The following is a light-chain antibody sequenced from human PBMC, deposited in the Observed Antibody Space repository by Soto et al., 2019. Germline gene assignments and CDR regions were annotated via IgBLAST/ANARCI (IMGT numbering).Light chain of an antibody. Sequence: EIVLTQSPGTLSLSQGESATLSCRASQSVSSTYLAWYQQKPGQAPRLLIYGASNRATGIPDRFSGSGSGTDFTLTISRLEPEDFAVYYCQQYGGSPGYTFGQGNKLEIK. CDR3: QQYGGSPGYT. J-gene: IGKJ2*01. V-gene: IGKV3-20*01. CDR1: QSVSSTY. CDR2: GAS.